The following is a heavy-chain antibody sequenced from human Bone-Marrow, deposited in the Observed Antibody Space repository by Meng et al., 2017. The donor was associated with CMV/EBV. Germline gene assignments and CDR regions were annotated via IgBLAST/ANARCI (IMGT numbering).Heavy chain of an antibody. CDR2: ISSSSSYI. V-gene: IGHV3-21*01. CDR3: ARDITIFGVAPLDV. Sequence: LSLTCAASGFTFSSYSMNWVRQAPGKGLEWVSSISSSSSYIYYADSVKGRFTISRDNAKNSLYLQMNSLRAEDTAVYYCARDITIFGVAPLDVWGQGTTVTVSS. J-gene: IGHJ6*02. CDR1: GFTFSSYS. D-gene: IGHD3-3*01.